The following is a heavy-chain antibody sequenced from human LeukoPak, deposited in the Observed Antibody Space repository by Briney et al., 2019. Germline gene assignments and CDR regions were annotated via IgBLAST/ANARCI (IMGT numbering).Heavy chain of an antibody. CDR3: ARDYYDSSGYYSEDYAFDI. D-gene: IGHD3-22*01. V-gene: IGHV4-4*07. J-gene: IGHJ3*02. CDR1: GGSISSYY. Sequence: SETLSLTCTVSGGSISSYYWSWIRQPAGKGLEWIGRIYTSGSTNYNPSLKSRVTMSVDTSKNQFSLKLSSVTAADTAVYYCARDYYDSSGYYSEDYAFDIWGQGTMVTVSS. CDR2: IYTSGST.